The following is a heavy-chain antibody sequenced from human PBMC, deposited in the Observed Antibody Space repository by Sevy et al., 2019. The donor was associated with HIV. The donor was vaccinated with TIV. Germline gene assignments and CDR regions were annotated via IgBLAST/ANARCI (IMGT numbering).Heavy chain of an antibody. V-gene: IGHV3-7*01. J-gene: IGHJ4*02. CDR3: ARDKLGYCSSTSCYTETFDY. D-gene: IGHD2-2*02. Sequence: GGSLRLSCAASGFTFSSYWMSWVRQAPGKGLEWVANIKQDGSEKYYVDSVKGGFTISGDNAKNSLYLQMNSLRAEDTAVYYCARDKLGYCSSTSCYTETFDYWGQGTLVTVSS. CDR1: GFTFSSYW. CDR2: IKQDGSEK.